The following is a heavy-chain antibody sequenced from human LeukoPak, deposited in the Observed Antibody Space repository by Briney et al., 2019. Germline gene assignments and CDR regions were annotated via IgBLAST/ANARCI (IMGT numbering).Heavy chain of an antibody. CDR1: GFTFSSYG. CDR3: VRPQYSGSRLDS. CDR2: IWYDGSNK. V-gene: IGHV3-33*01. J-gene: IGHJ4*02. D-gene: IGHD1-26*01. Sequence: GGSLRLSCAASGFTFSSYGMHWVRQAPGKGLEWVAVIWYDGSNKYYVDSVKGRFTISRDNSKNTLYLQMHSLRAEDTAVYYCVRPQYSGSRLDSWGQGTLVTVSS.